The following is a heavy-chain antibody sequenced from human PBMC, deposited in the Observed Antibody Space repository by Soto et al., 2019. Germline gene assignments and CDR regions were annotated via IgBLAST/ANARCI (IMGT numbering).Heavy chain of an antibody. CDR1: GCSIRSYY. Sequence: TSETLSLTCTVPGCSIRSYYWGWIRPPPRKGLEWIGYIYYSGSTNYNPSLKSRVTISVDTSKNQFSLKLSSVTAADTAVYYCARDIAAAGTNWFDPWGQGTLVTVSS. V-gene: IGHV4-59*01. CDR3: ARDIAAAGTNWFDP. CDR2: IYYSGST. J-gene: IGHJ5*02. D-gene: IGHD6-13*01.